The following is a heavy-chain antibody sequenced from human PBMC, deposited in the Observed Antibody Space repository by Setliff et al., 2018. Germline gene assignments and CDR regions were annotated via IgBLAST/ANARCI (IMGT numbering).Heavy chain of an antibody. Sequence: PSETLSLTCTVSDGSISSSSYYWGWIRQPPGKGLEWIGSIYYSGSTYYNPSLKSRVTISVDTSKNLFSLKLSSVTAADTAVYYCARELYYYGSGSWTFDPWGQGTLVTVSS. J-gene: IGHJ5*02. CDR3: ARELYYYGSGSWTFDP. CDR2: IYYSGST. D-gene: IGHD3-10*01. CDR1: DGSISSSSYY. V-gene: IGHV4-39*07.